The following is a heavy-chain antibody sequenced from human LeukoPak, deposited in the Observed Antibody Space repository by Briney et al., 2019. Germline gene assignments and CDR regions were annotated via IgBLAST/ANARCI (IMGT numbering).Heavy chain of an antibody. CDR2: ISENGRAK. V-gene: IGHV3-7*01. CDR1: GFTFSSYA. D-gene: IGHD6-13*01. CDR3: ARGGAAAARKRGIDY. Sequence: GGSLRLSCAASGFTFSSYAMSWVRQARGKGLEWVASISENGRAKPYVASVRGRFTISRDNTKNSLYLQMNSLRVEDTAVYYCARGGAAAARKRGIDYWGQGTLVTVSS. J-gene: IGHJ4*02.